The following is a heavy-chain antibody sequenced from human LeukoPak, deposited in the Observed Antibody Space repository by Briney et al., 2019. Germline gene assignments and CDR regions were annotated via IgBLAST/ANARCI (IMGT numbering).Heavy chain of an antibody. V-gene: IGHV3-64*01. CDR1: GFTFSSYA. CDR2: ISSNGGST. Sequence: GGSLRLSCAASGFTFSSYAMHWVRQAPGKGLEYVSAISSNGGSTYYANSVKGRFTISRDNSKNTLYLQMGSLRAEDIAVYYCARGSHSAITIFGVVIQFDYWGQGTLVTVSS. CDR3: ARGSHSAITIFGVVIQFDY. J-gene: IGHJ4*02. D-gene: IGHD3-3*01.